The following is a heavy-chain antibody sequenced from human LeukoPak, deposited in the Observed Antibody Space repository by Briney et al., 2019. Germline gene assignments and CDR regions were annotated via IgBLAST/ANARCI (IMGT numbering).Heavy chain of an antibody. D-gene: IGHD3-16*02. CDR2: ISAYNGNT. Sequence: GASVTVSFKASGYTFTIYGISWVRQAPGQGLEWMGWISAYNGNTNYAQKLQGRVTMTTDTSTSTAYMELGSLRSDDTAVYYCASSPYYDYVWGSYRFDYWGQGTLVTVSS. CDR3: ASSPYYDYVWGSYRFDY. J-gene: IGHJ4*02. V-gene: IGHV1-18*01. CDR1: GYTFTIYG.